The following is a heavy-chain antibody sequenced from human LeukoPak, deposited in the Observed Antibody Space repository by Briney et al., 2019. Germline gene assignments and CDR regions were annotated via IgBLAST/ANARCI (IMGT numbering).Heavy chain of an antibody. CDR3: ARHQAPTSRFDY. CDR1: GGSISSYY. V-gene: IGHV4-59*08. D-gene: IGHD1-1*01. CDR2: IYYSGST. J-gene: IGHJ4*02. Sequence: PSETLSLTCTVSGGSISSYYWSWIRQPPGKGLEWIGYIYYSGSTNYNPSLKSRVTISVDTSKNQFSLKLGSVTAADTAVYYCARHQAPTSRFDYWGQGTLVTVSS.